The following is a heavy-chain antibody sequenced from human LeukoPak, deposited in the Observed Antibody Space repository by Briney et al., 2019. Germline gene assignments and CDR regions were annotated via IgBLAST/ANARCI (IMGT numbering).Heavy chain of an antibody. J-gene: IGHJ4*02. CDR1: GFTFSSYA. Sequence: GGSLRLSCAASGFTFSSYALSWVRQAPGKGLEWFSAISGSGGTTYYADSVRGRFTISRDNSKNTLYLQMNSLSAEDTAVYYCAKDVDVVAPNPLDYWGQGTLVAVSS. V-gene: IGHV3-23*01. CDR3: AKDVDVVAPNPLDY. D-gene: IGHD5-12*01. CDR2: ISGSGGTT.